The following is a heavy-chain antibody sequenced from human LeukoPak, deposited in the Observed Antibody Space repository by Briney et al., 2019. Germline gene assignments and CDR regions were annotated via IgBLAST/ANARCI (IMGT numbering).Heavy chain of an antibody. D-gene: IGHD6-19*01. CDR3: AKDWHSSGGDFDY. J-gene: IGHJ4*02. V-gene: IGHV3-30*02. CDR1: GFTFSSYG. Sequence: GGSLRLSCAASGFTFSSYGMHWVRQTPGKGLERVAFIWYDGSKKYYPESVKGRFTISRDNAKNTLYLQMNSLRAEDTAVYYCAKDWHSSGGDFDYWGQGALVTVCS. CDR2: IWYDGSKK.